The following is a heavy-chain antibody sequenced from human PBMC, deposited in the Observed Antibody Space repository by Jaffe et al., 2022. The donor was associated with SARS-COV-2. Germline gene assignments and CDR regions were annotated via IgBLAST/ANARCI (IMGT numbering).Heavy chain of an antibody. CDR2: VYWDNDK. J-gene: IGHJ4*02. V-gene: IGHV2-5*02. Sequence: QITLKESGPTLVEPTETLTLTCAFTGFSLTSSGVGVGWVRQTPGGALEWLVFVYWDNDKRFNPSLKTRLTINKDVSRNQVVLTMRDMDLVDTGTYFCARRRTGSSSNWNTGDFDFWGQGARVTVS. D-gene: IGHD1-1*01. CDR1: GFSLTSSGVG. CDR3: ARRRTGSSSNWNTGDFDF.